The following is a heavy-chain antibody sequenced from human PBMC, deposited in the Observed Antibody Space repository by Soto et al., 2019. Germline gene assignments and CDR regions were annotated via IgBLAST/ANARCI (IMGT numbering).Heavy chain of an antibody. CDR1: GFTFSSYG. J-gene: IGHJ5*02. CDR2: ISYDGSNK. CDR3: AKDIVVVVAAIAWFDP. Sequence: GGSLRLXCAASGFTFSSYGMHWVRQAPGKGLDWVAVISYDGSNKYYADSVKGRFTISRDNSKNTLYLQMNSLRAEDTAVYYCAKDIVVVVAAIAWFDPWGQGTLVTVSS. V-gene: IGHV3-30*18. D-gene: IGHD2-15*01.